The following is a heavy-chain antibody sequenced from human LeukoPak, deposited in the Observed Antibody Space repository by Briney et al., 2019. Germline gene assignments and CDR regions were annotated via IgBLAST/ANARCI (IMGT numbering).Heavy chain of an antibody. CDR1: GLTFSSYG. D-gene: IGHD6-6*01. CDR3: AREASIVVRCSDY. V-gene: IGHV3-33*01. Sequence: PGRSLRLSCAASGLTFSSYGMHWVRQAPGKGLEWVAVIWYDGSNKYYADSVKGRFTISRDNSKNTLYLQMGSLRAEDMAVYYCAREASIVVRCSDYWGQGTLVTVSS. CDR2: IWYDGSNK. J-gene: IGHJ4*02.